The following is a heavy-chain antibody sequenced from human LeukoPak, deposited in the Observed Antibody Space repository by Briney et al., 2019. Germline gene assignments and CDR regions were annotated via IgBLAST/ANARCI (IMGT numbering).Heavy chain of an antibody. D-gene: IGHD6-19*01. CDR3: ARGNPIAVAGTSGYYYGMDV. CDR1: GGTFSSYA. Sequence: ASVKVSCKASGGTFSSYAISWVRQAPGQGLEWMGGIIPIFGTANYAQKFQGRVTITADESTSTAYMELSSLRSEDTAVYYCARGNPIAVAGTSGYYYGMDVWGQGTTVTVSS. J-gene: IGHJ6*02. CDR2: IIPIFGTA. V-gene: IGHV1-69*13.